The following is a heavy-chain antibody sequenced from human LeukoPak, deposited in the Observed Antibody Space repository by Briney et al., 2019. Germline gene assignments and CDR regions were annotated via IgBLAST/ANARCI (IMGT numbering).Heavy chain of an antibody. CDR2: ISYSGGT. CDR3: ARRVIMSAAGVPDTWRDP. D-gene: IGHD2-8*01. CDR1: GGSISSNSNY. V-gene: IGHV4-39*07. Sequence: PFETLSLTCTVSGGSISSNSNYCAWIREPPGRALEWIGSISYSGGTKYKPSLQSLVTISIDTSKNQFSLNLSSVTAADTDVYYCARRVIMSAAGVPDTWRDPWGRGILVSVSS. J-gene: IGHJ5*02.